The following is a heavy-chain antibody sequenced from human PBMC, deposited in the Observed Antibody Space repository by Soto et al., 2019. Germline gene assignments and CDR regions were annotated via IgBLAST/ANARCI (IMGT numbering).Heavy chain of an antibody. CDR1: GGTFSSYA. Sequence: GASVKVSCKASGGTFSSYAISWVRQAPGQGLEWMGGIIPIFGTANYAQKFQGRVTITADESTSTAYMELSSLRSEDTAVYYCARASYSSGWYPAPYYFDYWGQGTLVTVSS. CDR3: ARASYSSGWYPAPYYFDY. D-gene: IGHD6-19*01. V-gene: IGHV1-69*13. CDR2: IIPIFGTA. J-gene: IGHJ4*02.